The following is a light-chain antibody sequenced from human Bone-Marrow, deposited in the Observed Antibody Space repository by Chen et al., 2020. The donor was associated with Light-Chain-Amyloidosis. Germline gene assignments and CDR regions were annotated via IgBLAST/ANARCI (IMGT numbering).Light chain of an antibody. CDR2: GSS. CDR1: QTISSNY. V-gene: IGKV3-20*01. J-gene: IGKJ4*01. Sequence: EIVLTQSPGTLSLSPGEGANLSCRASQTISSNYLTWYQQKFGQAPRLLIYGSSSRATGIPDRFTCSGSCADFTLTNNRLDPEDLAMYYFQQYATSPLPFGGGTKVQI. CDR3: QQYATSPLP.